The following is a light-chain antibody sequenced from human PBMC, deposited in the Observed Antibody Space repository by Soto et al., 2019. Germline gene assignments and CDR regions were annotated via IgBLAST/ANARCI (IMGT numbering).Light chain of an antibody. CDR2: DVT. V-gene: IGLV2-14*03. CDR1: STDVGGHYY. CDR3: TSYTSTSSYVA. Sequence: ALTQPASVSGSPGQSITISCTGTSTDVGGHYYVSWYQQHPGKAPKIIIYDVTDRPSGVSHRFSGSKSGNTASLTISGLQTEDEADYYCTSYTSTSSYVAVGGGTKVTVL. J-gene: IGLJ2*01.